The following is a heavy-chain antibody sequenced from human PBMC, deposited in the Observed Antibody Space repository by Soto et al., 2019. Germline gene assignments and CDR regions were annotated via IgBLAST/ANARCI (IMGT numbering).Heavy chain of an antibody. V-gene: IGHV3-23*01. CDR2: ISGSGGST. D-gene: IGHD6-19*01. J-gene: IGHJ4*02. CDR1: GFTFSSYE. Sequence: PGWDLRLSCAPSGFTFSSYEMSWFRQAPGKGLEWVSTISGSGGSTYYADSVKGRFTISRDNSKNTLYLQMNSLRAEDTAVYYCAKTYGSGWYGFDYWGQGTLVTVSS. CDR3: AKTYGSGWYGFDY.